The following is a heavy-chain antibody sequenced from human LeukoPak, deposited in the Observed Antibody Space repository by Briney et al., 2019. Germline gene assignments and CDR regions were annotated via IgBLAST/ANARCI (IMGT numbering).Heavy chain of an antibody. D-gene: IGHD4/OR15-4a*01. V-gene: IGHV3-72*01. CDR1: RFSFSDDY. Sequence: GGSLRLSCAASRFSFSDDYMDWVRQAPGKGLEWVGRTRNKANSYTTEYAASVKGRFTISRDDSKNSLYLQMNSLKTEDTAVYYCTRGTSANYMGSWGQGTLVTVSS. CDR3: TRGTSANYMGS. CDR2: TRNKANSYTT. J-gene: IGHJ5*02.